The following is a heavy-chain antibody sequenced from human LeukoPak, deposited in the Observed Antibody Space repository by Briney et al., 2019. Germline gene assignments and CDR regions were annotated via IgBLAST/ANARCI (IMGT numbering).Heavy chain of an antibody. CDR2: IYYSGNT. V-gene: IGHV4-39*07. CDR3: ARGIAAVGRGPIYYMDV. Sequence: SETLSLTCTVSGGSIRRTTYYWGWIRQPPGKGLEWIGSIYYSGNTYHSPSLMSRVTISVDTSNNQFSLILSSVTAADTAVYYCARGIAAVGRGPIYYMDVWGKGTTVTVSS. J-gene: IGHJ6*03. CDR1: GGSIRRTTYY. D-gene: IGHD6-13*01.